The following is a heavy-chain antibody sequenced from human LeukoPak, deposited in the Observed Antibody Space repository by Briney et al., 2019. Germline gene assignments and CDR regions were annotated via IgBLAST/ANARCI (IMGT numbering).Heavy chain of an antibody. CDR1: GFTFSSYG. D-gene: IGHD6-13*01. J-gene: IGHJ4*02. CDR2: ISGSGGST. Sequence: GRSLRLSCAASGFTFSSYGMHWVRQAPGKGLEWVSAISGSGGSTYYADSVKGRFTISRDNSKNTLYLQMNSLRAEDTAVYYCAKDSSSWAIVDYWGQGTLVTVSS. CDR3: AKDSSSWAIVDY. V-gene: IGHV3-23*01.